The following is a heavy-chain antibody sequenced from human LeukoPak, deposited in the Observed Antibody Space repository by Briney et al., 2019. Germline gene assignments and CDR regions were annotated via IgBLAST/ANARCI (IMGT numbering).Heavy chain of an antibody. V-gene: IGHV4-61*01. CDR1: GGSVSSGSYY. CDR2: IYYSGST. J-gene: IGHJ4*02. Sequence: KSSETLSLTCTVSGGSVSSGSYYWSWIRQPPGKGLEWIGYIYYSGSTNYNPSLKSRVTISVDTSKNQFSLKLSSVTAADTAVYYCARERSNPPTIDYWSQGTLVTVSS. CDR3: ARERSNPPTIDY. D-gene: IGHD2-8*01.